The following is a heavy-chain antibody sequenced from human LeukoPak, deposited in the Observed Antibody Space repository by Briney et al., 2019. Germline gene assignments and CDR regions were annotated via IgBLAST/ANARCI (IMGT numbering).Heavy chain of an antibody. J-gene: IGHJ4*02. D-gene: IGHD3-3*01. CDR3: AKEEVYDFWSGIPR. Sequence: GGSLRLSCAAPGFTFSSYGMHWVRQAPGKGLEWVAFIRYDGSNKYYADSVKGRFTISRDNSKNTLYLQMNSLRAEDTAVYYCAKEEVYDFWSGIPRWGQGALVTVSS. CDR1: GFTFSSYG. V-gene: IGHV3-30*02. CDR2: IRYDGSNK.